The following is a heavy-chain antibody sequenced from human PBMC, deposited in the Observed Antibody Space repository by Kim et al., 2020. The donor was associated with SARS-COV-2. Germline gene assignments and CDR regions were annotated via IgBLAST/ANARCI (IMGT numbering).Heavy chain of an antibody. J-gene: IGHJ6*03. CDR3: ARRTRITIFGGDSYYYYY. Sequence: SETLSLTCAVYGGSFSGYYWSWIRQPPGKGLEWIGEINHSGSTNYNPSLKSRVTISVDTSKNQFSLKLSSVTAADTAVYYCARRTRITIFGGDSYYYYY. D-gene: IGHD3-3*01. CDR2: INHSGST. V-gene: IGHV4-34*01. CDR1: GGSFSGYY.